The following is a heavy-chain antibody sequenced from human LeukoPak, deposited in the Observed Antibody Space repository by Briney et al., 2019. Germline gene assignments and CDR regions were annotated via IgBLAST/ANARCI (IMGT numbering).Heavy chain of an antibody. CDR1: GGSFSGYY. D-gene: IGHD1-7*01. V-gene: IGHV4-34*01. CDR2: INHSGST. J-gene: IGHJ6*03. Sequence: SETLSLTCAVYGGSFSGYYWSWIRQPPGKGLEWIGEINHSGSTNYNPSLKSRVTISVDTSKNQFSLKLSSVTAADTAVYYCARGLYNWNYGDHYYMDVWGKGTTVTVSS. CDR3: ARGLYNWNYGDHYYMDV.